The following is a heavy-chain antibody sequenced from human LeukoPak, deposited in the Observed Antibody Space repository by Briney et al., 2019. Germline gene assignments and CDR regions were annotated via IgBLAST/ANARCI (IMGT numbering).Heavy chain of an antibody. Sequence: SETLSLTCTVSGGSISSGSYYWSWIRQPAGKGLEWIGYIYYSGSTNYNPSLKSRVTISVDTSKNQFSLKLSSVTAADTAVYYCARSALRSAADAFDIWGQGTMVTVSS. D-gene: IGHD5-12*01. V-gene: IGHV4-61*10. CDR1: GGSISSGSYY. CDR3: ARSALRSAADAFDI. J-gene: IGHJ3*02. CDR2: IYYSGST.